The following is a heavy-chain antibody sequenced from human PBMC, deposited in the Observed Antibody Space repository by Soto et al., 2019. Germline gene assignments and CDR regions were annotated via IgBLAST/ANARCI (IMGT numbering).Heavy chain of an antibody. CDR1: GGSISSYY. Sequence: TVSGGSISSYYWSWIRQPPGKGLEWIGYIYYSGSTNYNPSLKSRVTISVETSKNQFSLKLSSVTAADTAVYYCARVNDFWSGYYTGWFDPWGQGTLVTVSS. V-gene: IGHV4-59*01. CDR2: IYYSGST. J-gene: IGHJ5*02. CDR3: ARVNDFWSGYYTGWFDP. D-gene: IGHD3-3*01.